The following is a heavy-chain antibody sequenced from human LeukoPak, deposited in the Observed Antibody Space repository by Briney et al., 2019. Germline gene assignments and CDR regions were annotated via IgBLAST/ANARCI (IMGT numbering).Heavy chain of an antibody. CDR3: ARVGTTGTTGDY. Sequence: PSETLSLTCTVSGGSISSYYWSWIWQSPGKGLEWIGYIYYSGNTNYNPSLKSRVTISVDTSKNQFSLKLSSVTAADTAVYYCARVGTTGTTGDYWGQGTLVTVSS. CDR2: IYYSGNT. CDR1: GGSISSYY. V-gene: IGHV4-59*01. J-gene: IGHJ4*02. D-gene: IGHD1-1*01.